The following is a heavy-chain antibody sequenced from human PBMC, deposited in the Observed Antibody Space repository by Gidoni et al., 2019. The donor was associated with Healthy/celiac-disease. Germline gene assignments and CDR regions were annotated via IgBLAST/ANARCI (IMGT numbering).Heavy chain of an antibody. CDR1: GFTFSSYG. V-gene: IGHV3-30*18. CDR2: ISYDGSNK. CDR3: AKPPRFWYDSSGYIFWTPTPPPEYFQH. Sequence: QVQLVESGGGVVQPGRSLRLSCAASGFTFSSYGMHWVRQAPGKGLEWVAVISYDGSNKYYADSVKGRFTISRDNSKNTLYLQMNSLRAEDTAVYYCAKPPRFWYDSSGYIFWTPTPPPEYFQHWGQGTLVTVSS. D-gene: IGHD3-22*01. J-gene: IGHJ1*01.